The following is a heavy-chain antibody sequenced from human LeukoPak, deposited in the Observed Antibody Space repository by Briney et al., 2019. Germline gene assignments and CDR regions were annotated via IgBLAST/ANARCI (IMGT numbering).Heavy chain of an antibody. D-gene: IGHD2-2*01. V-gene: IGHV1-69*04. CDR1: GGTFSSYA. Sequence: GASVNVSCKSSGGTFSSYAISWVRQAPGQGLEWMGRIIPILGIANYAQKFQGRVTITADKSTSTAYMELSSLRSEDTAVYYCARVPDIVGVRESYYCYGMDVGGQGTTVSVSS. J-gene: IGHJ6*02. CDR3: ARVPDIVGVRESYYCYGMDV. CDR2: IIPILGIA.